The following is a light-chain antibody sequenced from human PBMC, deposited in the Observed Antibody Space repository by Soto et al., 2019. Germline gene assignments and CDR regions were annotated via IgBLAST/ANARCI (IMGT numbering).Light chain of an antibody. V-gene: IGKV4-1*01. J-gene: IGKJ5*01. CDR3: QQYNNWPIT. CDR2: WAS. Sequence: DIVMTQSPDSLAVSLGERATINCKSSQSVLYSSSNRNYLAWYQQKPGQTPKLXISWASTRESGVPDRFSGSGSGTDFTLTISSLQAEDFAVYYCQQYNNWPITFGQGTRLEIK. CDR1: QSVLYSSSNRNY.